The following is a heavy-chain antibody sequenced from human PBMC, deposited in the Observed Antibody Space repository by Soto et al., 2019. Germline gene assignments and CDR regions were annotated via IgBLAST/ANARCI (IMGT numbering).Heavy chain of an antibody. Sequence: AETLSLTCALSVYTIIIGYYCGWLRQPPGNGLEWIGSIYHGGSTYYNPSLNSRVTLSIDMTNNHGSLILNSVTAADTAVYYCARVGPWVPYYYDSSPYTFENWFDPWGQGALVTVSS. CDR3: ARVGPWVPYYYDSSPYTFENWFDP. CDR1: VYTIIIGYY. D-gene: IGHD3-22*01. V-gene: IGHV4-38-2*01. J-gene: IGHJ5*02. CDR2: IYHGGST.